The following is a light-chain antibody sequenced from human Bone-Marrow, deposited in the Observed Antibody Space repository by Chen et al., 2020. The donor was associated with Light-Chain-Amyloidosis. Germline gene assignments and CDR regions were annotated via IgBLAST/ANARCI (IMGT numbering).Light chain of an antibody. V-gene: IGLV1-40*01. CDR1: SSSIGAGYD. CDR3: QSYDSSLGGWV. Sequence: QSVLTQPPSVSGAPGQRVTISCTGSSSSIGAGYDVHWYQQFPGAAPKVVIFGNNNRPSGVPGRFSGSKSGTSASLAITGLQAEDEAVYYCQSYDSSLGGWVFGGGTKLTVL. J-gene: IGLJ3*02. CDR2: GNN.